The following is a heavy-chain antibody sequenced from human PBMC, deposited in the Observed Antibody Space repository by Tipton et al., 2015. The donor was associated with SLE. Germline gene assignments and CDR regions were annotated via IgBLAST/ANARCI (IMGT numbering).Heavy chain of an antibody. CDR2: IHSDGTYT. J-gene: IGHJ4*02. Sequence: SLRLSCAASGFTFSTYWMHWVRQVPGKGLVWVSRIHSDGTYTMSADSVKGRFTTSRDNTRNTLFLQMNSLTVEDTAVYYCVRGGGSVGQDFDYWGQGTLVAVSS. V-gene: IGHV3-74*03. D-gene: IGHD6-25*01. CDR1: GFTFSTYW. CDR3: VRGGGSVGQDFDY.